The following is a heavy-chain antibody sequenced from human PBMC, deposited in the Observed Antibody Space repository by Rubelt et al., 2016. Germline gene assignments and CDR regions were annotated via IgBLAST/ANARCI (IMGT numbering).Heavy chain of an antibody. V-gene: IGHV1-18*01. CDR3: ARGYCSSANCLFNWFDP. CDR2: IRTYTGNT. J-gene: IGHJ5*02. D-gene: IGHD2-2*01. Sequence: QVQLVQSGAEVKKPGASVKVSCKASGYTFTTYGISWVRQAPGQGLEWMGWIRTYTGNTNYAQELTGGVTMTTDTSTSTAYMELRSLRADDTAMYFCARGYCSSANCLFNWFDPWGQGTLVTVSS. CDR1: GYTFTTYG.